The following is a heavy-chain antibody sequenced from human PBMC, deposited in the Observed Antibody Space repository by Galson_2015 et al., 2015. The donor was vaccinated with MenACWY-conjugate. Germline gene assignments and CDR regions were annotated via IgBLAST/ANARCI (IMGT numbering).Heavy chain of an antibody. CDR3: ARENSYNYAYAIDN. Sequence: SLRLSCAASGFTLSDSAITWVRHAPGKGLEWVANIKKDASEIHYVDSVKGRFTISRDNAKNSVFLQMNSLRAEDTAVYYCARENSYNYAYAIDNWGQGTLVTVSS. CDR1: GFTLSDSA. D-gene: IGHD5-18*01. J-gene: IGHJ4*02. V-gene: IGHV3-7*03. CDR2: IKKDASEI.